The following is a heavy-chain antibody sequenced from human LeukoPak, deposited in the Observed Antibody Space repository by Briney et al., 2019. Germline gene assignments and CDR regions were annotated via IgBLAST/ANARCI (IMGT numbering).Heavy chain of an antibody. J-gene: IGHJ4*02. CDR2: ISASGGNI. V-gene: IGHV3-23*01. CDR1: GFTFSSYA. CDR3: AKESSLYDSSGYYQSFDY. Sequence: GGSLRLSCAASGFTFSSYAMSWVRQAPGKGLAWVSGISASGGNIYYADSVKGRFTISRDNSKNTLYLQMNSLRAEDTAVYYCAKESSLYDSSGYYQSFDYWGQGTLVTVSS. D-gene: IGHD3-22*01.